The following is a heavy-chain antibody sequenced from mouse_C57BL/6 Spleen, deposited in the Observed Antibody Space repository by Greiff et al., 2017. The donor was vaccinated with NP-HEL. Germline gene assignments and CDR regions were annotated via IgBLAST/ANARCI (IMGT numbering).Heavy chain of an antibody. V-gene: IGHV5-6*01. D-gene: IGHD1-1*01. CDR2: ISSGGSYT. CDR3: ARYYYGSSYGFAY. Sequence: EVQVVESGGDLVKPGGSLKLSCAASGFTFSSYGMSWVRQTPDKRLEWVATISSGGSYTYYPDSVKGRFTISRDNAKNTLYLQMSSLKSEDTAMYYCARYYYGSSYGFAYWGQGTLVTVSA. J-gene: IGHJ3*01. CDR1: GFTFSSYG.